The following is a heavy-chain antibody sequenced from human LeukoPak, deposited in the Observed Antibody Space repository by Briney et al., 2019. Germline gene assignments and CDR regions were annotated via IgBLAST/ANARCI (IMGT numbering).Heavy chain of an antibody. CDR1: GYTFSAYY. J-gene: IGHJ5*02. V-gene: IGHV1-2*02. CDR2: INPHSGNT. CDR3: ARDFSISWSNWFDP. D-gene: IGHD6-13*01. Sequence: ASVQVSCKTSGYTFSAYYMHWVRQAPGQGLEWMGWINPHSGNTNYAQKFHGRVTMTRDTSINTAYMELTRLTSDDTALYYCARDFSISWSNWFDPWGQGTLVTVSS.